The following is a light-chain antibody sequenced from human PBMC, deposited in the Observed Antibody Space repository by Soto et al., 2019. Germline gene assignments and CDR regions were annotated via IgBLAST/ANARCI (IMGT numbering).Light chain of an antibody. CDR1: SSDVGGYNY. CDR2: EVS. CDR3: ISYTSSSIDYV. V-gene: IGLV2-14*01. J-gene: IGLJ1*01. Sequence: QSALTQPASVSGSPGQSITISCTGTSSDVGGYNYVSWYQQHPGKAPKLMIYEVSNRPSGVSNRFSGSKSGNTASLTISGLKAEDAADYYCISYTSSSIDYVFGTGTKLTVL.